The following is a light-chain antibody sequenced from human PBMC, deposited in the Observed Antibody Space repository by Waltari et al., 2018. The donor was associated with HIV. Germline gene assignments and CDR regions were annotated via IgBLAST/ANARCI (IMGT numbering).Light chain of an antibody. J-gene: IGLJ2*01. CDR2: QDN. CDR3: QAWGSSTSGV. V-gene: IGLV3-1*01. CDR1: ELGHKY. Sequence: SYEVTQPPSVAVSPGQTARITCSGYELGHKYTCWYQQKPGQSPLLVIYQDNKRPSGIPERFSASSSGHTATLTISGTLPMDEADYYCQAWGSSTSGVFGRGTRLTVL.